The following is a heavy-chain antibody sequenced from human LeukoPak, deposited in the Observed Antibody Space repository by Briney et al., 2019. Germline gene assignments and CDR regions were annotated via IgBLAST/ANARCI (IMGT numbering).Heavy chain of an antibody. D-gene: IGHD3-10*01. CDR3: AKDRGFGEYFPFFY. CDR1: GFTFSTYA. Sequence: GGSLRLSCAASGFTFSTYAMSWVRQTPEKGLEXXXAISGSGGSTYYADSVKGRFTISRDNSKNTLYLQMNSLRAEDTAVYYCAKDRGFGEYFPFFYWGQGTLVTVSS. V-gene: IGHV3-23*01. J-gene: IGHJ4*02. CDR2: ISGSGGST.